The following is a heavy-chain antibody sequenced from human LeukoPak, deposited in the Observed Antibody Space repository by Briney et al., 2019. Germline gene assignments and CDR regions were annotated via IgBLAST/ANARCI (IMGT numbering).Heavy chain of an antibody. V-gene: IGHV4-59*08. CDR1: GGSISSFY. CDR3: ATHRWLSAVSKYFFDC. Sequence: SGTLSLTCTVSGGSISSFYCSWIRQPPGKGLEWIGYIYNSGSTNYNPSLKSRVTISVDTSKNQFSLRLSSVTAADTAVYYCATHRWLSAVSKYFFDCWGQGTLVTVSS. D-gene: IGHD4-11*01. CDR2: IYNSGST. J-gene: IGHJ4*02.